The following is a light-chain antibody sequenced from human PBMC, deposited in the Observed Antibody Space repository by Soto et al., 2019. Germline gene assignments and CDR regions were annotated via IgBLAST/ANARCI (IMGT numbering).Light chain of an antibody. CDR2: DAS. Sequence: DIQMTQYTSSLSVSVGARVTITCQASQDISDFLNWYQQKSGKAPKLLIYDASHLGTGVPSRFSGSGSGTEFTLTISSLQPDDFATYYCQQYNSYWTFGQGTNVDIK. V-gene: IGKV1-33*01. CDR1: QDISDF. J-gene: IGKJ1*01. CDR3: QQYNSYWT.